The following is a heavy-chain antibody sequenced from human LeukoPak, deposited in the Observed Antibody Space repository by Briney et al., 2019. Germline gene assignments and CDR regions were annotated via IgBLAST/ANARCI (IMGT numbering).Heavy chain of an antibody. CDR1: GGTFSSYA. V-gene: IGHV1-69*05. J-gene: IGHJ3*02. Sequence: GASVKVSCKASGGTFSSYAISWVRQAPGQGLEWMGGIIPIFGTANYAQKFQGRVTITTDESTSTAYMELSSLRSEDTAVYYCASGCGYCSSKAHDAFDIWGQGTMVTVSS. D-gene: IGHD2-2*01. CDR2: IIPIFGTA. CDR3: ASGCGYCSSKAHDAFDI.